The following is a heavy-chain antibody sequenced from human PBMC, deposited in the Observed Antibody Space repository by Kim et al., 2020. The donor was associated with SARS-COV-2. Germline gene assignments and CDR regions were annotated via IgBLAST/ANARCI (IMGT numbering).Heavy chain of an antibody. D-gene: IGHD3-22*01. CDR1: GFTFSNAW. Sequence: GGSLRLSCAASGFTFSNAWMSWVRQAPGKGLEWVGRIKSKTDGGTTDYAAPVKGRFTISRDDSKNTLYLQMNSLKTEDTAVYYCTTDHYLGSYYNDSSGSPLTYWGQGTLVTVSS. J-gene: IGHJ4*02. V-gene: IGHV3-15*01. CDR3: TTDHYLGSYYNDSSGSPLTY. CDR2: IKSKTDGGTT.